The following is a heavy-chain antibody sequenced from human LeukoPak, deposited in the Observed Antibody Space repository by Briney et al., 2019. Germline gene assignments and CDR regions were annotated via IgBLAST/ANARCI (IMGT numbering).Heavy chain of an antibody. CDR2: ISYDGTNK. D-gene: IGHD6-19*01. CDR3: AKPAISSRGWYYDY. CDR1: GFTFSNYA. Sequence: PGGSLRLSCAASGFTFSNYAIHWVRQAPGKGLEWVAVISYDGTNKYYADSVQGRFTISRDNSKNTLYLQMNSLRAEDTAVYYCAKPAISSRGWYYDYWGQGTLVTVSS. V-gene: IGHV3-30*04. J-gene: IGHJ4*02.